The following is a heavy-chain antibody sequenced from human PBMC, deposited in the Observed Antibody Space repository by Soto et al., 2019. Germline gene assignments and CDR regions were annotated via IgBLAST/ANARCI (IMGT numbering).Heavy chain of an antibody. CDR2: IGGSGSSA. Sequence: GGSLRLSCAASGFTFENFAVSWVRQGPGKGMEWVSAIGGSGSSANYADSVKGRFTVSRDDSKSTLYLQMSGLRAEDTALYYCARGCSTYCDVWSGYYTGYFDCVDFWGKGTTVTVSS. CDR3: ARGCSTYCDVWSGYYTGYFDCVDF. CDR1: GFTFENFA. D-gene: IGHD3-3*01. V-gene: IGHV3-23*01. J-gene: IGHJ6*03.